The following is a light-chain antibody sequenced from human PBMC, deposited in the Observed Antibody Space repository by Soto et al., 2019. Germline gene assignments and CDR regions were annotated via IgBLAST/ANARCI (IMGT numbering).Light chain of an antibody. V-gene: IGLV1-40*01. J-gene: IGLJ2*01. CDR1: SSNIGAGYD. Sequence: QSVLTQPPSVSGAPGQRATISCTGSSSNIGAGYDVHWYQQLPGTAPKLLIYGNINRPSGVPDRFSGSKSGTSASLAITGLQAEDEADYYCQSYDSSLSVVFGGGTKLTVL. CDR3: QSYDSSLSVV. CDR2: GNI.